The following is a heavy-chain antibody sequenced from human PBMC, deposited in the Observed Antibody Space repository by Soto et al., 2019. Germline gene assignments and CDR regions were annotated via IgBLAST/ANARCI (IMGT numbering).Heavy chain of an antibody. D-gene: IGHD6-19*01. CDR2: IKSKTDGGTT. V-gene: IGHV3-15*07. Sequence: EVQLVESGGGLVEPGGSLRLSCAVSGVTVSDAWLNWVRQAPGKGLEWVGRIKSKTDGGTTDYAATAKGRFAISRDDSDNTQYLQMNSLKIEDTAVSDCSRMAGRMNGVDPWGQGTLVTVSS. CDR1: GVTVSDAW. CDR3: SRMAGRMNGVDP. J-gene: IGHJ5*02.